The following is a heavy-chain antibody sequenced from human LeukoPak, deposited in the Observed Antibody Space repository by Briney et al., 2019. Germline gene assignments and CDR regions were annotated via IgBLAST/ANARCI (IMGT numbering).Heavy chain of an antibody. V-gene: IGHV3-23*01. CDR2: TIGTGDSK. J-gene: IGHJ4*02. Sequence: GGSLRLSCAASGFTFRNYGMSWVRQAPGKGLDWVSGTIGTGDSKFYADPVKGRFTISRDNSRNTLYLHMNSLRVDDTAVYYCASLYNDYGDYWGQGALVTVSS. D-gene: IGHD5-24*01. CDR3: ASLYNDYGDY. CDR1: GFTFRNYG.